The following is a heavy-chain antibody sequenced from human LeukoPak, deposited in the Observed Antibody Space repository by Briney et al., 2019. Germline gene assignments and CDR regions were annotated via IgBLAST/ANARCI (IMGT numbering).Heavy chain of an antibody. CDR2: IYYSGST. D-gene: IGHD4-17*01. CDR1: GDSISIYY. CDR3: ARRPDYGDSIRSPGAFDI. V-gene: IGHV4-59*01. J-gene: IGHJ3*02. Sequence: KSSETLSLTCSVSGDSISIYYWSWIRQPPGKGLEWIGYIYYSGSTNYNPSLKSRVTISVDTSKNQFSLKLSSVTAADTAVYYCARRPDYGDSIRSPGAFDIWGQGTMVTVS.